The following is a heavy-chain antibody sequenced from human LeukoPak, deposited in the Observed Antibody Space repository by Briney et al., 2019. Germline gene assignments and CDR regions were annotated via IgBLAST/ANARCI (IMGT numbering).Heavy chain of an antibody. V-gene: IGHV1-18*01. CDR1: GYTFTRYG. Sequence: ASVNVSCKASGYTFTRYGISWVRQAPGQRLEWMGWISAYNGNTNYAQKLQGRVTMTTDTSTSTAYMELRSLRSDETAVYYCARDRPACSSTSCRTDYYYYGMDVWGQGTTVTVSS. D-gene: IGHD2-2*01. CDR2: ISAYNGNT. CDR3: ARDRPACSSTSCRTDYYYYGMDV. J-gene: IGHJ6*02.